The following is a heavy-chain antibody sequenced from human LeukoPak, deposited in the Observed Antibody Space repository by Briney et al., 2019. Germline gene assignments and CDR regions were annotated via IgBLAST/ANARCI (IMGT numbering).Heavy chain of an antibody. J-gene: IGHJ4*02. CDR2: IYHSGST. D-gene: IGHD1-26*01. V-gene: IGHV4-38-2*02. CDR1: GYSISSGYY. CDR3: AREVGGAHSGSYLSH. Sequence: SETLSLTCTVSGYSISSGYYWGWIRQPPGKGLEWIGSIYHSGSTYYNPSLKSRVTISVDTSKNQFSLKLSSVTAADTAVYYCAREVGGAHSGSYLSHWGQGTLVTVSS.